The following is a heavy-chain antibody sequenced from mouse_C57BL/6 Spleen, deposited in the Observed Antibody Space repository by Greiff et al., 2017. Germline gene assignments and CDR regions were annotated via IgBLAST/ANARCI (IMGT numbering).Heavy chain of an antibody. CDR3: ARYYGSSGTRYFDV. V-gene: IGHV14-2*01. J-gene: IGHJ1*03. Sequence: EVKLQQSGAELVKPGASVKLSCTASGFNIKDYYMPWVKQRTEQGLEWIGRIDPEDGETKYAPKFQGKATITADTSSNTAYLQLSSLTSEDTAVYYCARYYGSSGTRYFDVWGTGTTVTVSS. D-gene: IGHD1-1*01. CDR1: GFNIKDYY. CDR2: IDPEDGET.